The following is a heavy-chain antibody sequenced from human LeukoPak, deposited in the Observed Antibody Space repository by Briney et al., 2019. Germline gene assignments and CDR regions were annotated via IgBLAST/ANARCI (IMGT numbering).Heavy chain of an antibody. Sequence: GGSLRLSCAASGFTFSNYEMNWVRQAPGKGLEWVSYISSSGSTIYYADSVKGRFTISRDNAKNSLYLQMNSLRAEDTAVYYCARDDSYGLDYWGQGTRVTVSS. CDR3: ARDDSYGLDY. J-gene: IGHJ4*02. CDR2: ISSSGSTI. CDR1: GFTFSNYE. D-gene: IGHD5-18*01. V-gene: IGHV3-48*03.